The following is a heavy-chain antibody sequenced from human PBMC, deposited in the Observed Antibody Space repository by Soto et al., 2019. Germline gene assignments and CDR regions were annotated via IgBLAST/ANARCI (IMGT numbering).Heavy chain of an antibody. CDR1: GFSFSRFE. Sequence: GGSLRLSCAASGFSFSRFEMNWVRQAPGKGLEWVSYISSSSDVIYYADSVKGRFTISRDNAKNSLYLQMSSLRAEDTAVYFCAKDLGSYLSPAFDYWGLGTLVTVSS. CDR2: ISSSSDVI. V-gene: IGHV3-48*03. D-gene: IGHD1-26*01. CDR3: AKDLGSYLSPAFDY. J-gene: IGHJ4*02.